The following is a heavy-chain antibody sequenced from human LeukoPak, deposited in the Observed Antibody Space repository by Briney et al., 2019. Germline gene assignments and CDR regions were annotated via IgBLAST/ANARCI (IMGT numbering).Heavy chain of an antibody. CDR1: GYTFTGYY. D-gene: IGHD2-2*01. CDR3: ARPPGRYCSSTSCYTRDY. J-gene: IGHJ4*02. Sequence: GASVKVSCTASGYTFTGYYMHWVRQAPGQGLEWMGWINPNSGGTNYAQKFQGRVTMTRDTSISTAYMELSRLRSDDTAVYYCARPPGRYCSSTSCYTRDYWGQGTLVTVSS. CDR2: INPNSGGT. V-gene: IGHV1-2*02.